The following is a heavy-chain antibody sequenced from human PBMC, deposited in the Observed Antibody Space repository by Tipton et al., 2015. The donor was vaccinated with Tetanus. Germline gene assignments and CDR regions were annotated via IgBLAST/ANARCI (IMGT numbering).Heavy chain of an antibody. Sequence: GEALGSDGYSWGWIRQPPGKGLEYIGYIYHSGTASYNPSLKSRVTLSVDRSKNQFSLRLTSVTAADTAVYYCASYIYYYDNTGYYYYFDYWGQGTLVTVTS. CDR2: IYHSGTA. CDR3: ASYIYYYDNTGYYYYFDY. D-gene: IGHD3-22*01. CDR1: GEALGSDGYS. J-gene: IGHJ4*02. V-gene: IGHV4-30-2*01.